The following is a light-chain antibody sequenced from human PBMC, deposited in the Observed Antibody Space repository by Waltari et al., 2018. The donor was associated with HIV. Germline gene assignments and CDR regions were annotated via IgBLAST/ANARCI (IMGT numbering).Light chain of an antibody. CDR1: SSDVGGYNY. CDR2: DVT. CDR3: TSYTNIRTWV. J-gene: IGLJ3*02. Sequence: QSALTQPASVSGSPGQSITISCAGTSSDVGGYNYVSWFQQHPGKAPKLIIYDVTKRPPGVFDRFSGSKSGNTASLTISGLQAEDEADYYCTSYTNIRTWVFGGGTKLTVL. V-gene: IGLV2-14*03.